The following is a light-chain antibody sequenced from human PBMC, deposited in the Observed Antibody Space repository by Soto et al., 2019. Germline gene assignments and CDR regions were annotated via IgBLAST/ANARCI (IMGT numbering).Light chain of an antibody. J-gene: IGLJ3*02. V-gene: IGLV2-23*01. CDR2: EGS. CDR1: SSDVGLYNL. CDR3: CSYASGTTPSWV. Sequence: QSALTQPASVSGSPGQSITISCTGTSSDVGLYNLVSWYQQHPSKAPKLMIFEGSKRPSGVSNRFSGSKSGNTASLTISGLQAEDEAYYYCCSYASGTTPSWVFGGGTKLTVL.